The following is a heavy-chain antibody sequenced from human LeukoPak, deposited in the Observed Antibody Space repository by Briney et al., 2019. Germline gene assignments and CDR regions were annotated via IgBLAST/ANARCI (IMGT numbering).Heavy chain of an antibody. CDR3: TKGTFDI. Sequence: GGSLRLSCAASGFTFADYAMNWVRQAPGKGLEWVSNIGGRGGSTFYADSVQGRFTISRDNSKNTLYLQMSSLRAEDTAIYYCTKGTFDIWGQGTMVTVSS. CDR2: IGGRGGST. D-gene: IGHD6-13*01. J-gene: IGHJ3*02. V-gene: IGHV3-23*01. CDR1: GFTFADYA.